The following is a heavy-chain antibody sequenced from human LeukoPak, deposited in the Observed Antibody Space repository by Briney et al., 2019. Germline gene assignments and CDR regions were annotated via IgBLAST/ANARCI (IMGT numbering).Heavy chain of an antibody. D-gene: IGHD3-22*01. V-gene: IGHV1-58*01. CDR3: AAGDYYDSSGYYYYFDY. CDR2: IVVGSGNT. Sequence: SVKVSCKASGFTFTSSAVQWVRQARGQRLEWIGWIVVGSGNTNYAQKFQERVTITRDMSTSTAYMELSSLRSEDTAVYYCAAGDYYDSSGYYYYFDYWGPGTLVTVSS. J-gene: IGHJ4*02. CDR1: GFTFTSSA.